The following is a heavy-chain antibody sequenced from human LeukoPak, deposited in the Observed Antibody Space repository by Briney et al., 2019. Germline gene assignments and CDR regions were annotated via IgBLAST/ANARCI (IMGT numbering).Heavy chain of an antibody. CDR1: GGSISSYY. J-gene: IGHJ6*03. D-gene: IGHD1-7*01. CDR3: AGLTGTSHYYYMDV. Sequence: SETLSLTCTVSGGSISSYYWSWIRQPPGKGLEWIGYIYTSGSTNYNPSLKSRVTISVDTSKNQFSLKLSSVTAADTAVYYCAGLTGTSHYYYMDVWAKGPRSPSP. CDR2: IYTSGST. V-gene: IGHV4-4*09.